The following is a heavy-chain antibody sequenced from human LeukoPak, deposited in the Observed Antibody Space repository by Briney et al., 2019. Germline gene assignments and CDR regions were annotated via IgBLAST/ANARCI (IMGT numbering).Heavy chain of an antibody. J-gene: IGHJ4*02. Sequence: GESLKISCKGSGYSFTSNWIGWVRQMPGKGLEWMGIIFPGDSDTRYSPAFQGQVTISADKSISTASLQWSSLKASDTAMYYCARLDSSSWYYWGQGTRVSVSS. CDR2: IFPGDSDT. D-gene: IGHD6-13*01. V-gene: IGHV5-51*01. CDR3: ARLDSSSWYY. CDR1: GYSFTSNW.